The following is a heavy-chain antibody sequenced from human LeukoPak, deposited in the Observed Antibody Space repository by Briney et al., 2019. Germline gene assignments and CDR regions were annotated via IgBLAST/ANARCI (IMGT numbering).Heavy chain of an antibody. CDR1: GYTFTNYW. CDR3: ARLLVGGQDYFDS. J-gene: IGHJ4*02. CDR2: IDPTDSYI. Sequence: GESLRISCKGSGYTFTNYWISSVRQMPGKGLEWMGRIDPTDSYINYSPSFQGHVTMSTDKSISTAYLQWSSLKASDTAMYYCARLLVGGQDYFDSWGQGTLVTVSS. V-gene: IGHV5-10-1*01. D-gene: IGHD2-15*01.